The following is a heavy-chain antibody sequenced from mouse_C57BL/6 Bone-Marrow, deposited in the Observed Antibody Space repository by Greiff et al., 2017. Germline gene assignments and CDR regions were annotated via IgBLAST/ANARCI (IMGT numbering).Heavy chain of an antibody. Sequence: VQLQQSGAELVKPGASVKISCKASGYTFTDYYINWVKQRPGQGLEWIGKIGPGSGSTYYDEKFKGKATLTADKSSSTAYRQLSSLTSEDSAVYFCARGYYGSSYSYYAMDYWGRGTSVTVSS. J-gene: IGHJ4*01. D-gene: IGHD1-1*01. CDR2: IGPGSGST. CDR1: GYTFTDYY. V-gene: IGHV1-77*01. CDR3: ARGYYGSSYSYYAMDY.